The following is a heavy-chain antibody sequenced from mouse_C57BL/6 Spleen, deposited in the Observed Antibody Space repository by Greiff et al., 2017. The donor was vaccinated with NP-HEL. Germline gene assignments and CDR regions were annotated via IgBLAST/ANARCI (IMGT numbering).Heavy chain of an antibody. V-gene: IGHV1-15*01. CDR1: GSTFTAYE. J-gene: IGHJ2*01. CDR2: FDPEPVVT. D-gene: IGHD4-1*01. CDR3: TRLPLDLDY. Sequence: QVQLQQSGAELVRPGASVTLSCTASGSTFTAYELHWLKQTPLNGLEWIGAFDPEPVVTAYNQKFRAKAILTADKSSSTAYMELRSLTSEDSAVYYCTRLPLDLDYWGQGTTLTVSS.